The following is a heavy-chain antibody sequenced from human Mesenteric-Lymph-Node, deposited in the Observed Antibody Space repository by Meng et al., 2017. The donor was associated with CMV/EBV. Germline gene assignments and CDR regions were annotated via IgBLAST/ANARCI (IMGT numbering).Heavy chain of an antibody. CDR3: VRGNTYLYYFDC. Sequence: GGSLRLSCAASGFTFSSYAMHWVRQAPGKGLEWVSSISSSSGYIYYADSVKGRFTISRDNAWNSLYLQMNSLRAGDTAVYYCVRGNTYLYYFDCWGQGTQVTVSS. V-gene: IGHV3-21*06. CDR2: ISSSSGYI. CDR1: GFTFSSYA. J-gene: IGHJ4*02.